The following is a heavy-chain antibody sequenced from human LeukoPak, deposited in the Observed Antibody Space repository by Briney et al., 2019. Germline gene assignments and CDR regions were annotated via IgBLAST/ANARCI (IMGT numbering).Heavy chain of an antibody. V-gene: IGHV1-18*01. CDR3: ARSRGPYCSSTSCYSVDIVATDYHY. J-gene: IGHJ4*02. CDR2: ISAYNGNT. D-gene: IGHD2-2*02. CDR1: GYTFTSYA. Sequence: ASVKVSCKASGYTFTSYAISRVRQAPGQGLEWMGWISAYNGNTNYAQKLQGRVTMTTDTSTSTAYMELRSLRSDDTAVYYCARSRGPYCSSTSCYSVDIVATDYHYWGQGTLVTVSS.